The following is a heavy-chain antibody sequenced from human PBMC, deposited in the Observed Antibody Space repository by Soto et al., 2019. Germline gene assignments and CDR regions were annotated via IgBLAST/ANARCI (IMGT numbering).Heavy chain of an antibody. CDR2: IIPILGIA. CDR1: GGTFSSYT. V-gene: IGHV1-69*04. J-gene: IGHJ4*02. CDR3: ARDRLRGYDSSGFYS. Sequence: SVKVSCKASGGTFSSYTISWVRQAPGQGLEWMGRIIPILGIANYAQKFEDRLTMTTATSTNTVYMELRRLRSDDTAVYYCARDRLRGYDSSGFYSWGQGTPVTVSS. D-gene: IGHD3-22*01.